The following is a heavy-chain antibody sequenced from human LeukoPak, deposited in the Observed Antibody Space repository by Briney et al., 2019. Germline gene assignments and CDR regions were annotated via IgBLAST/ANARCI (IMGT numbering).Heavy chain of an antibody. J-gene: IGHJ4*02. V-gene: IGHV1-24*01. CDR3: ATDRLSGWIQLWTY. CDR1: GYTLTELS. Sequence: ASVKVSCKVSGYTLTELSMHWVRQAPGKGLEWMGGFEPEDGETIYAQKFQGRVTMTEDTSTDTAYMELSSLRSEDTAVYYCATDRLSGWIQLWTYWGQGTLVTVSS. CDR2: FEPEDGET. D-gene: IGHD5-18*01.